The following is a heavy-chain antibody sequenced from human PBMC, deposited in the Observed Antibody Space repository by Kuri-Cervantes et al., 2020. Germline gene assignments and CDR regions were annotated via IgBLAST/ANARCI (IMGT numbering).Heavy chain of an antibody. J-gene: IGHJ6*02. CDR2: IKQDGSEK. CDR1: GFTFSSYW. D-gene: IGHD4-17*01. CDR3: AREGGYGDYIRDCGMDV. V-gene: IGHV3-7*01. Sequence: GESLKISCAASGFTFSSYWMSWVRQAPGKGLEWVANIKQDGSEKYYVDSVKGRFTISRDNAENSLYLQMNSLRAEDTAVYYCAREGGYGDYIRDCGMDVWGQGTTVTVSS.